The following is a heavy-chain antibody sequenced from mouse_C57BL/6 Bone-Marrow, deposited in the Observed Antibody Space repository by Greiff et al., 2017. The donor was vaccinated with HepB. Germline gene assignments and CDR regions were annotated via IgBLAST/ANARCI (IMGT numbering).Heavy chain of an antibody. Sequence: VQLQQPGAELVKPGASVKLSCKASGYTFTSYWMHWVKQRPGQGLEWIGMIHPNSGSTNYNEKFKSKATLTVDKSSSTAYMQLSSLTSEDSAVYYCARVDITTEDYFDYWGQGTTLTVSS. J-gene: IGHJ2*01. CDR1: GYTFTSYW. V-gene: IGHV1-64*01. CDR2: IHPNSGST. D-gene: IGHD1-2*01. CDR3: ARVDITTEDYFDY.